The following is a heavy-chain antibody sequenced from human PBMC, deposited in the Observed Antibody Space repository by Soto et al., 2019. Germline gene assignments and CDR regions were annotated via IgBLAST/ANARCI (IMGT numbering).Heavy chain of an antibody. V-gene: IGHV1-18*01. Sequence: ASVKVYCKASGYTFTSYGISWVRQAPGQGLEWMGWISAYNGNTNYAQKLQGRVTMTTDTSTSTAYMELRSLRSDDTAVYYCSREPKLQRSFALWGQRTPDTVSA. CDR3: SREPKLQRSFAL. J-gene: IGHJ5*02. CDR2: ISAYNGNT. D-gene: IGHD2-15*01. CDR1: GYTFTSYG.